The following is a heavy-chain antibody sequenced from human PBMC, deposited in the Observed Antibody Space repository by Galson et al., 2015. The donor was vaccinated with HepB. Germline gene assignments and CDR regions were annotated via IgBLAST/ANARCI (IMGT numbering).Heavy chain of an antibody. CDR2: IYYSGST. D-gene: IGHD6-19*01. J-gene: IGHJ4*02. CDR3: ARHQWLVRGEFWDY. V-gene: IGHV4-39*01. CDR1: GGSISSSSYY. Sequence: ETLSLTCTVSGGSISSSSYYWGWIRQPPGKGLEWIGSIYYSGSTYYNPSLKSRVTISVDTSKNQFSLKLSSVTAADTAVYYCARHQWLVRGEFWDYWGQGTLVTVSS.